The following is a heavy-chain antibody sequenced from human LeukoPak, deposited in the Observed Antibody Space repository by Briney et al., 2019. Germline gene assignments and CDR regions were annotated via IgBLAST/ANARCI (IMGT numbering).Heavy chain of an antibody. Sequence: ASVKVSCKASGYTFTGYYMHWVRQAPGQGLEWMGWINPNSGGTNYAQKFQGRVTMTRDTSISTAYMELSRLRSDDTAVYYCAKDPSQGYSGSYYPLSDYWGQGTLVTVSS. CDR1: GYTFTGYY. CDR2: INPNSGGT. D-gene: IGHD1-26*01. V-gene: IGHV1-2*02. J-gene: IGHJ4*02. CDR3: AKDPSQGYSGSYYPLSDY.